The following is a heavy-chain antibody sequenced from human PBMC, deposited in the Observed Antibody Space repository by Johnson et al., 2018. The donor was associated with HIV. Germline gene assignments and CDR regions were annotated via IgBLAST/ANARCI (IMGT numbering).Heavy chain of an antibody. CDR2: IGTAGDT. V-gene: IGHV3-13*01. CDR1: GFTFSSYD. CDR3: ARGGYSSGWIYAFDI. J-gene: IGHJ3*02. D-gene: IGHD6-19*01. Sequence: VQLVESGGGLVQPGGSLRLSCAASGFTFSSYDMHWVRQATGKGLEWVSAIGTAGDTYYPGSVKGRFTISRENAKNSLYLQMNSLRAEDTAVYYCARGGYSSGWIYAFDIWGQGTMVTVSS.